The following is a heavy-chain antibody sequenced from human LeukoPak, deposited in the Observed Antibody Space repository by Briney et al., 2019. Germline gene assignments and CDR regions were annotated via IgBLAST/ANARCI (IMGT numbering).Heavy chain of an antibody. CDR3: ARGGWELGPYYFDY. J-gene: IGHJ4*02. Sequence: PSETLSLTCAVYGGSFSGYYWSWIRQPPGKGLEWIGEINHSGSTNYNPSLKSRVTISVDTSKNQFSLKLSSVTAADTAVYYCARGGWELGPYYFDYWGQGTLVTVSS. D-gene: IGHD1-26*01. V-gene: IGHV4-34*01. CDR2: INHSGST. CDR1: GGSFSGYY.